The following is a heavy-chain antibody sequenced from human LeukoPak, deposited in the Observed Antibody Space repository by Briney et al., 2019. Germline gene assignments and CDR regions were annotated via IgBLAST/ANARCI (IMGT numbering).Heavy chain of an antibody. J-gene: IGHJ6*03. CDR2: IYHSGST. CDR1: GYSISSGYY. CDR3: ARSVEGYCSGGSCYSYYYYMDV. D-gene: IGHD2-15*01. Sequence: SETLSLTCTVSGYSISSGYYWGWIRQPPGKGLEWIGSIYHSGSTYYNPSLKSRVTMSVDTSKNQFSLKLSSVTAADTAVYYCARSVEGYCSGGSCYSYYYYMDVWGKGTTVTVSS. V-gene: IGHV4-38-2*02.